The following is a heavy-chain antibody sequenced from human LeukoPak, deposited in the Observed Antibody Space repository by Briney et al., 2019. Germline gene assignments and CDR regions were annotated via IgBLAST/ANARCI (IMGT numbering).Heavy chain of an antibody. D-gene: IGHD4-11*01. CDR1: GYTFTSYA. Sequence: ASVKVSCKASGYTFTSYAISWVRQAPGQGLEWMGWISAYNGNTNYAQKLQGRVTMTTDTSTSTAYMELRSLRSDDTAVYYCARDLGRTTYYYYMDVWGKGTTVTVSS. V-gene: IGHV1-18*01. CDR2: ISAYNGNT. CDR3: ARDLGRTTYYYYMDV. J-gene: IGHJ6*03.